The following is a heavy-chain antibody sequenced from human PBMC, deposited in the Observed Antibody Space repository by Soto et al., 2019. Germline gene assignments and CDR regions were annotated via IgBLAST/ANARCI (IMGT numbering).Heavy chain of an antibody. D-gene: IGHD3-10*01. Sequence: GGSLRLSCAASGIPFVTYALHWVRRAPGKGLEWVAVISYDGKYKYYSDSVQGRFTIPRDDSKNTLYLHMNSLRLEDTAVYYCARAPDFGSGSSRRFWYLDLWGHGTLVTVSS. CDR2: ISYDGKYK. CDR1: GIPFVTYA. CDR3: ARAPDFGSGSSRRFWYLDL. V-gene: IGHV3-30*04. J-gene: IGHJ2*01.